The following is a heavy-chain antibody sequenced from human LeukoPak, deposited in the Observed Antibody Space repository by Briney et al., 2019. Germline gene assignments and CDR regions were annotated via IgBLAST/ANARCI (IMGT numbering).Heavy chain of an antibody. D-gene: IGHD2-15*01. V-gene: IGHV4-59*01. CDR2: SYDGGST. J-gene: IGHJ5*02. CDR3: ARGGPGYCSGGSCYPTRGYWFDP. CDR1: GGSISSYY. Sequence: SETLSLTCTVSGGSISSYYWSWIRQPPGKGLEWIGYSYDGGSTNYNPSLWSRVTISVDTSQNQFSLNLNSVTAADTAVYYCARGGPGYCSGGSCYPTRGYWFDPWGQGKLVTVSS.